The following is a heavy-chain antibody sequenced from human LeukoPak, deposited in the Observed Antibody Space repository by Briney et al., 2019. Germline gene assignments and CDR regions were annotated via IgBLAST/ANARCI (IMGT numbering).Heavy chain of an antibody. V-gene: IGHV4-30-2*01. CDR2: INHSGST. CDR3: ARSGRVYIVVVPAAIFSSWFDP. J-gene: IGHJ5*02. Sequence: PSQTLSLTCAVSGGSISSGSYYWNWIRQPPGKGLEWIGEINHSGSTNYNPSLKSRVTISVDTSKNQFSLKLSSVTAADTAVYYCARSGRVYIVVVPAAIFSSWFDPWGQGTLVTVSS. D-gene: IGHD2-2*01. CDR1: GGSISSGSYY.